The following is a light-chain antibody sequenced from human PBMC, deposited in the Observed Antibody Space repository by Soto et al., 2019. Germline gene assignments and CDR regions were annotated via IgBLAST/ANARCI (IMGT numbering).Light chain of an antibody. J-gene: IGKJ1*01. V-gene: IGKV1-5*03. CDR3: QQYNGYSRT. CDR1: QSLNSW. CDR2: KAS. Sequence: DIKMTQSPSTLSASVGDRVTITCRASQSLNSWLAWYQQKPGKAPKLLIYKASSLESGVPSRFSGSGSGTEFTLTISSLQPDDFATYYCQQYNGYSRTFGQGTKVEIK.